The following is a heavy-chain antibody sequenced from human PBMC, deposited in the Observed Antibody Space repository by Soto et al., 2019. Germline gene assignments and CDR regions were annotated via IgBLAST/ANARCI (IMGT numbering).Heavy chain of an antibody. CDR3: AREDDPYYYYGMDV. CDR2: IWYDGSNK. V-gene: IGHV3-33*01. CDR1: GFTFSSYG. Sequence: QVQLVESGGGVVQPGRSLRLSCAASGFTFSSYGMHWVRQAPGKGLEWVAVIWYDGSNKYYADSVKGRFTISRDNSKKTLYLQMNSLRAEDTAVYYWAREDDPYYYYGMDVWGQGTTVTVSS. D-gene: IGHD1-1*01. J-gene: IGHJ6*02.